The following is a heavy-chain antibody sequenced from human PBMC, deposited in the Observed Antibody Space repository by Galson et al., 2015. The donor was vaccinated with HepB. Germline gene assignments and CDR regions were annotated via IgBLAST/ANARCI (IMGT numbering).Heavy chain of an antibody. CDR3: ARDQHPNYYGSGSPSLGY. Sequence: SLRLSCAASGFTFSSYAMHWVRQAPGKGLEWVAVISYDGSNKYYADSVKGRFTISRDNSKNTLYLQMNSLRAEDTAVYYCARDQHPNYYGSGSPSLGYWGQGTLVTVSS. CDR2: ISYDGSNK. J-gene: IGHJ4*02. CDR1: GFTFSSYA. D-gene: IGHD3-10*01. V-gene: IGHV3-30*04.